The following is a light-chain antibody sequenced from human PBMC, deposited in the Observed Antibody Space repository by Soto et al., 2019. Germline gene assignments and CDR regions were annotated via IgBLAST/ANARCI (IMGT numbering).Light chain of an antibody. CDR1: QNVKSNY. CDR3: QHYGSYT. CDR2: GAS. Sequence: EIVLTQSPGTLSLSPGERATLSCRASQNVKSNYLAWYQQKPGQAPRLLIYGASNGASGVPDRFSGSGSGTDFTLTISRVEPEDFAVYFCQHYGSYTCGQGTKLEIK. J-gene: IGKJ2*01. V-gene: IGKV3-20*01.